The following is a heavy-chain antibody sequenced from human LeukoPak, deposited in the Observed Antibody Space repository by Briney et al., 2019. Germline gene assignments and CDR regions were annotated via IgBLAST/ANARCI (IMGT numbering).Heavy chain of an antibody. CDR2: VDPEDGET. Sequence: ASVKISCKVSGYTFTDYYMHWVQQAPGKGLEWMGLVDPEDGETIYAEKFQGRVTITADTSTDTAYMELSSLRSEDTAVYYCARSRIVGATQGALNYWGQGTLVTVSS. CDR3: ARSRIVGATQGALNY. CDR1: GYTFTDYY. D-gene: IGHD1-26*01. V-gene: IGHV1-69-2*01. J-gene: IGHJ4*02.